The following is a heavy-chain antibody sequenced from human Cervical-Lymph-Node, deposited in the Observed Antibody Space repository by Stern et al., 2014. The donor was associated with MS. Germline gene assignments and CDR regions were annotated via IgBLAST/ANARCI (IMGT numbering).Heavy chain of an antibody. J-gene: IGHJ6*02. CDR3: ASAHPATRRGYKGMNV. CDR1: GGTFRSFA. CDR2: IIPGVGPP. Sequence: HVQLGQSGSEVRKPGSSVNVTCKASGGTFRSFAVNWVRQAPGKGLEWVGGIIPGVGPPTYAQKFQGRITVISDESTNTVYLELSRLTSDDTATYFCASAHPATRRGYKGMNVWGQGTTIAVSS. V-gene: IGHV1-69*01. D-gene: IGHD2-2*01.